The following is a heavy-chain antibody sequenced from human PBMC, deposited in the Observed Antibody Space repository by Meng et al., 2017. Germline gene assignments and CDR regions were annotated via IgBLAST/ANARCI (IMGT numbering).Heavy chain of an antibody. CDR3: ARDRYKDFDWLQNGMDV. Sequence: SETLSLTCTVPGGSISSSSYYWGWIRQPPGKGLEWIGSIYYSGSTYYNPSLKSRVTISVDTSKNQFSLKLSSVTAADTAVYYCARDRYKDFDWLQNGMDVWGQGTTVTVSS. D-gene: IGHD3-9*01. CDR1: GGSISSSSYY. J-gene: IGHJ6*02. CDR2: IYYSGST. V-gene: IGHV4-39*07.